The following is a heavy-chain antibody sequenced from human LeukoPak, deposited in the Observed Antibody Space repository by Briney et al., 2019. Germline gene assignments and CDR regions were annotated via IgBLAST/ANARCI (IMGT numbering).Heavy chain of an antibody. CDR3: ARGDYGGNHYYFDY. J-gene: IGHJ4*02. V-gene: IGHV3-30*03. CDR2: ISYDGSNK. Sequence: GRSLRLSCAASGFTFSSYGMHWVRQAPGKGLEWVAVISYDGSNKYYADSVKGRFTISRDNSKNTLYLQMNSLRAEDTAVYYCARGDYGGNHYYFDYWGQGTLVTVSS. CDR1: GFTFSSYG. D-gene: IGHD4-17*01.